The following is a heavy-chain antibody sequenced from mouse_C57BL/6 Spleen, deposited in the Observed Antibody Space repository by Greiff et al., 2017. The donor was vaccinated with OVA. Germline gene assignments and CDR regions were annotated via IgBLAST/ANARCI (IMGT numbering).Heavy chain of an antibody. CDR2: IYPGDGDT. CDR3: ARRPLPGAMDY. Sequence: QVQLKQSGPELVKPGASVKISCKASGYAFSSSWMNWVKQRPGKGLEWIGRIYPGDGDTNSNGKFTGTATLTADKSSSTAYMHRSSLTSEDSAVYFCARRPLPGAMDYWGQGTLVTVSS. J-gene: IGHJ4*01. D-gene: IGHD2-1*01. CDR1: GYAFSSSW. V-gene: IGHV1-82*01.